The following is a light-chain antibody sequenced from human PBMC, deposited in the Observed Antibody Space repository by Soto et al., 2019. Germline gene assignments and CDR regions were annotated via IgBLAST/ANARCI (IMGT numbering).Light chain of an antibody. CDR3: QQRSDWPPFT. Sequence: EVVLTQSPATLSLSPGERATLSCRASHNVNDYLAWYQQKPGQAPRLLIYDASKRATGLPARFIGSGSGTDFTLTISSLEAEDSVVYYCQQRSDWPPFTFGQGTKVEIK. V-gene: IGKV3-11*01. CDR2: DAS. J-gene: IGKJ2*01. CDR1: HNVNDY.